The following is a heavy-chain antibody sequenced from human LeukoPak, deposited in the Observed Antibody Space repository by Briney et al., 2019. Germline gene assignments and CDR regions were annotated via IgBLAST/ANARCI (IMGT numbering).Heavy chain of an antibody. D-gene: IGHD6-13*01. CDR3: ARDVTAAFDY. Sequence: SETLSLTCTVSGDSISSSSYYWGWIRQPPGKGLEWIGSISYSGSTYYNPSLKSRIAISVDTSKNQFSLKLSSVTAADTAVYYCARDVTAAFDYWGQGTLVTVSS. CDR2: ISYSGST. CDR1: GDSISSSSYY. J-gene: IGHJ4*02. V-gene: IGHV4-39*07.